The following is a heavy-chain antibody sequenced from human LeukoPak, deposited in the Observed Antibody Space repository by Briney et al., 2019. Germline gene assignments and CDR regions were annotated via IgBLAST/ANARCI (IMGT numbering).Heavy chain of an antibody. J-gene: IGHJ5*02. CDR1: GFTFSNYA. Sequence: GSLRLSCAASGFTFSNYAMSWVRQAPGKGLEWVSGISDSGGNTYYADSVKGRFTISRDNSKNTLYLQMNSLRAEDTAVYYCAKQDPYTSGWYPWGQGTLVTVSS. CDR2: ISDSGGNT. CDR3: AKQDPYTSGWYP. V-gene: IGHV3-23*01. D-gene: IGHD6-19*01.